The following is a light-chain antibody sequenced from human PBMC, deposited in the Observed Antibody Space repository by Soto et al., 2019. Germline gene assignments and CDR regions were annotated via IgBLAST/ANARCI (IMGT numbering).Light chain of an antibody. CDR1: QRVSSSY. CDR2: GAS. Sequence: EIVLTQSPGTLSLSPGERATLSCRASQRVSSSYLAWYQQKPGQAPRLLIYGASSRATGIPDRFSGSGSGTDFTLTISRLVPEDFAVYYCHQYGSSPQTFGQGTKVEIK. V-gene: IGKV3-20*01. CDR3: HQYGSSPQT. J-gene: IGKJ1*01.